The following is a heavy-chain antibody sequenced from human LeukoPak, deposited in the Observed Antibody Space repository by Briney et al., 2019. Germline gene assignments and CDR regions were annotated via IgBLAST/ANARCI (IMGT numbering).Heavy chain of an antibody. CDR3: AKETSITGAGDF. CDR2: ISASGLST. Sequence: GGSLRLSCAASGFPFSTYGMNWVRQAPGKGLEYVSPISASGLSTYYTDSVRGRFTNSRDNSKNTLYLQMHSLRAEDTAVYYCAKETSITGAGDFWGQGALVTVSS. V-gene: IGHV3-23*01. J-gene: IGHJ4*02. CDR1: GFPFSTYG. D-gene: IGHD1-20*01.